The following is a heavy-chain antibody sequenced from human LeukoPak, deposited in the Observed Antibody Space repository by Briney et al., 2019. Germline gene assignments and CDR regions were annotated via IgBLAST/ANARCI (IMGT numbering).Heavy chain of an antibody. CDR1: GGSISSYY. CDR3: ARHGRAWASSWYRAGVVD. J-gene: IGHJ4*02. Sequence: SETLSLTCTVSGGSISSYYWSWIRQPPGKGLEWIGYIYYSGSTNYNPSLKSRVTISVDTSKNQFSLKLSSVTAADTAVYYCARHGRAWASSWYRAGVVDWGQGTLVTVSS. V-gene: IGHV4-59*08. CDR2: IYYSGST. D-gene: IGHD6-13*01.